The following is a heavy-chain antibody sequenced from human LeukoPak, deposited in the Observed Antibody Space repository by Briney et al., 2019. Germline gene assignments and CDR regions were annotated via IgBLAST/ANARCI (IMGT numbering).Heavy chain of an antibody. CDR1: GFTLSSYS. V-gene: IGHV3-21*01. CDR2: ISSSSSYI. CDR3: ARAADSSGYYSYYYGMDV. J-gene: IGHJ6*02. Sequence: GGSLRLSCAASGFTLSSYSMNWVRQAPGKGLEWVSSISSSSSYIYYADSVKGRFTISRDNAKNSLYLQMNSLRAEDTAVYYCARAADSSGYYSYYYGMDVWGQGTTVTVSS. D-gene: IGHD3-22*01.